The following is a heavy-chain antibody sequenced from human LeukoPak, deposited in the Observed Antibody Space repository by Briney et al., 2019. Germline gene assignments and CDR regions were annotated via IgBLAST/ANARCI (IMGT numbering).Heavy chain of an antibody. CDR1: GCTFTSYG. V-gene: IGHV1-18*01. D-gene: IGHD3-22*01. J-gene: IGHJ4*02. CDR3: ARDRRALYYYDSSGYPNFDY. CDR2: ISAYNGNT. Sequence: ASVKVSCKASGCTFTSYGISWVRQAPGQGLEWMGWISAYNGNTNYAQKLQGRVTMTTDTSTSTAYMELRSLRSDDTAVYYCARDRRALYYYDSSGYPNFDYWGQGTLVTVSS.